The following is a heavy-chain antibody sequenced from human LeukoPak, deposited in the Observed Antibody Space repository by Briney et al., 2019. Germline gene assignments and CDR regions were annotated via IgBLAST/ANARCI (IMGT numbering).Heavy chain of an antibody. V-gene: IGHV3-21*01. Sequence: PGGSLRLSCAASGFTFNRYTINWVRQAPGRGLEWVSSITSSSSYIYSADSVKGRFTISRDNAKNSLYLQMNSLRAVDTALYYCVRSPNGGFNALDIWGQGTLVTVSS. CDR3: VRSPNGGFNALDI. D-gene: IGHD2-15*01. J-gene: IGHJ3*02. CDR1: GFTFNRYT. CDR2: ITSSSSYI.